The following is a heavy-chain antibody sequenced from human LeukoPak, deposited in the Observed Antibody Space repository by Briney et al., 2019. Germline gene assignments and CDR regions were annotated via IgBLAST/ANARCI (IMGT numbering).Heavy chain of an antibody. V-gene: IGHV3-30*18. CDR1: GFTFNNYA. CDR3: AKDGAMAAAGYYFDY. D-gene: IGHD6-13*01. J-gene: IGHJ4*02. CDR2: IASDGNDK. Sequence: GGSLRLSCAASGFTFNNYAMSWVRQAPGKGLEWVAVIASDGNDKHLADSVKGRFTISRDNSRNTLFLQMNSLRTEDTAVYYCAKDGAMAAAGYYFDYWGQGTPVTVSS.